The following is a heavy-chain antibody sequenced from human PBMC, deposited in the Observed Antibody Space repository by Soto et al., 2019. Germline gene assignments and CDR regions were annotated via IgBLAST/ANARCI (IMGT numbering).Heavy chain of an antibody. V-gene: IGHV1-18*01. D-gene: IGHD1-1*01. CDR2: ISAYNGNT. CDR3: ARGRYGDY. CDR1: GYGFTTYG. J-gene: IGHJ4*02. Sequence: QVHLVQSGAEVKKPGASVKVSCKGSGYGFTTYGITWVRQAPGQGLEWMAWISAYNGNTNYAQKLQGRVTVTRDTSTCTADMELRRVRFDVTAVYYCARGRYGDYWGQGELVTVSS.